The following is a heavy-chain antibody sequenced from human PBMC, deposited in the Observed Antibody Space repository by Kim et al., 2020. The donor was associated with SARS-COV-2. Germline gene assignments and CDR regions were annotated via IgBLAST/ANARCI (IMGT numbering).Heavy chain of an antibody. Sequence: SETLSLTCTVSGDSMSSNFWGWIRQHPGKGLEWIGTISHSGSPYYNPSLKGRVTISRDTSKTQFSLKQTSVTAADTAVYFCARAGFRSGSSMFDHWGQGT. CDR2: ISHSGSP. V-gene: IGHV4-39*07. J-gene: IGHJ4*02. D-gene: IGHD3-10*01. CDR3: ARAGFRSGSSMFDH. CDR1: GDSMSSNF.